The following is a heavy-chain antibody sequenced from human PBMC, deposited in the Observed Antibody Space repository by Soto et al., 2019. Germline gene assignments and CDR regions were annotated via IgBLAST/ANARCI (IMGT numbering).Heavy chain of an antibody. D-gene: IGHD3-9*01. CDR1: GGSISSYY. CDR3: ERASLVISFDY. J-gene: IGHJ4*02. V-gene: IGHV4-59*01. Sequence: PSETLSLTCTVSGGSISSYYWSWIRQPPGKGLEWIGYIYYSGSTNYNPSLKSRVTISVDTSKNQFSLKLSSVTAADTAVYYCERASLVISFDYWGQGTLVTVSS. CDR2: IYYSGST.